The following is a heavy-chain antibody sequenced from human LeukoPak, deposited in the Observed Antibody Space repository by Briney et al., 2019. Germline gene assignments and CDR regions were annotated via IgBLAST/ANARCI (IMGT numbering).Heavy chain of an antibody. D-gene: IGHD3-3*01. CDR3: ARGVVYPTWSGPHWSDY. Sequence: GGSLRLSCAASGFTFSSYSMNWVRQAPGKGLEWVSSISSSSSYIYYADSVKGRFTISRDNAKNSLYLQMNSLRAEDTAVYYCARGVVYPTWSGPHWSDYWGQGTLVTVSS. V-gene: IGHV3-21*01. CDR1: GFTFSSYS. CDR2: ISSSSSYI. J-gene: IGHJ4*02.